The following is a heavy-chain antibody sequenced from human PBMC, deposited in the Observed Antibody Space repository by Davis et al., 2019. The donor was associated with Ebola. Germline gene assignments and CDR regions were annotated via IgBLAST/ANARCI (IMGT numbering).Heavy chain of an antibody. D-gene: IGHD6-13*01. V-gene: IGHV3-30*02. J-gene: IGHJ4*02. CDR1: GFTFSNYW. CDR2: IRYDGSDK. Sequence: GESLKISCAASGFTFSNYWIHWVRQAPGKGLEWVSFIRYDGSDKYYADSVKGRFTISRDNAKNSLYLQMNGLRAEDTAVYYCARGAAAGFYWGQGTLVTVSS. CDR3: ARGAAAGFY.